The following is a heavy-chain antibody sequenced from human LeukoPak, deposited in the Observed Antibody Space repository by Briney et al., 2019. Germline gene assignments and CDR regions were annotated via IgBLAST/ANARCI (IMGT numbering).Heavy chain of an antibody. CDR1: GGTFSSYA. J-gene: IGHJ4*02. V-gene: IGHV1-69*13. CDR2: IIPIFGTA. D-gene: IGHD6-6*01. CDR3: ARESGSYSSSYRFDS. Sequence: SVKVSCKASGGTFSSYAISWVRQAPGQGLEWMGGIIPIFGTANYAQKFQGRVTITADESTSTPYMELSSLRSEDTAVYYCARESGSYSSSYRFDSWGQGTLVTVSS.